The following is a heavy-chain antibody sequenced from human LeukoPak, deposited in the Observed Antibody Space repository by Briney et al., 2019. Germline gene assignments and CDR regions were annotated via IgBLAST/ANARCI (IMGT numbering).Heavy chain of an antibody. Sequence: TSETLSLTCIVSGGSISSSSYYWGWIRQPPGKGLEWIGSIYYSGSTYYNPSLKSRVTISVDTSKNQFSLKLSSVTAADTAVYYCARWGMATTYWGQGTLVTVSS. CDR2: IYYSGST. D-gene: IGHD5-24*01. CDR1: GGSISSSSYY. V-gene: IGHV4-39*01. CDR3: ARWGMATTY. J-gene: IGHJ4*02.